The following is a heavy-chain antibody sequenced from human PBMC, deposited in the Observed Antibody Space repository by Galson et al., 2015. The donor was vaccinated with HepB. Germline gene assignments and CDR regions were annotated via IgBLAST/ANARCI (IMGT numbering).Heavy chain of an antibody. Sequence: SVKVSCKASGYTFTSYGISWVRQAPGQGLEWMGWISAYNGNTNYAQKLQGRVTMTTDTSTSTAYMELRSLRSDDTAVYYCARVEGYYYDSSGYYTFDYWGQGTLVTVSS. CDR2: ISAYNGNT. CDR3: ARVEGYYYDSSGYYTFDY. CDR1: GYTFTSYG. D-gene: IGHD3-22*01. V-gene: IGHV1-18*01. J-gene: IGHJ4*02.